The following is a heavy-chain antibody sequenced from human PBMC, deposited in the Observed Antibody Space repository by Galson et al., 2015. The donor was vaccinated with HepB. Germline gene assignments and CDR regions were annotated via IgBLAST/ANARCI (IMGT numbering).Heavy chain of an antibody. CDR2: ISSGSVTI. V-gene: IGHV3-48*01. J-gene: IGHJ4*02. D-gene: IGHD4-17*01. CDR1: GFTFRSYS. Sequence: SLRLSCAASGFTFRSYSMNWVRQSPGKGLELVSHISSGSVTIYYADSVKGRFTISRDNAKSSLYLQMNSLRAEDTAVYYCARDRMGGDYGDYSFDYRGQGTLVTVSS. CDR3: ARDRMGGDYGDYSFDY.